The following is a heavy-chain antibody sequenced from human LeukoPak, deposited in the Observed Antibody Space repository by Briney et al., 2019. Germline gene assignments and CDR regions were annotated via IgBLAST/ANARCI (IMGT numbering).Heavy chain of an antibody. J-gene: IGHJ6*04. CDR1: GFTFSGSA. Sequence: GGSLKLSCAASGFTFSGSAVHWVRLASGKGLKWVGRIRSKANNYATAYAASVKGRFTISREDSKNTAYLQMNSLKTEDTAVYYCTRHGSCSGTSCYSMDVWGKGTTVTVSS. CDR3: TRHGSCSGTSCYSMDV. D-gene: IGHD2-2*01. CDR2: IRSKANNYAT. V-gene: IGHV3-73*01.